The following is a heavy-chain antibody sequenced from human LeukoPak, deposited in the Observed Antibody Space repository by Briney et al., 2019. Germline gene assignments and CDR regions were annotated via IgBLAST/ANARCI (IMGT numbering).Heavy chain of an antibody. D-gene: IGHD6-19*01. Sequence: GGSLRPSCAGSGFTFGTYEMDWVRQAPGRGLEWISYISTSGSTIYYADSVRGRFTISRDNAKNSLYLQMNSLRADDTAVYYCASQYSSTWDLGNWGQGTLVTVSS. J-gene: IGHJ4*02. CDR3: ASQYSSTWDLGN. CDR2: ISTSGSTI. V-gene: IGHV3-48*03. CDR1: GFTFGTYE.